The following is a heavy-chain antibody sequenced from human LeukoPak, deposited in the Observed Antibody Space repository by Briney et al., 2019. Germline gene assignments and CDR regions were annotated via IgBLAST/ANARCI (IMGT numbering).Heavy chain of an antibody. J-gene: IGHJ4*02. CDR2: ISYDGSNQ. Sequence: GGSLRLPCAASGFIFSNYAMYWVRQAPGKGLEWAAFISYDGSNQYHADSVKGRFTISRDNSKNTLYLQMNSLRAEDTAVYYCARVSVNILTAYADYWGQGTLVTVSS. CDR3: ARVSVNILTAYADY. V-gene: IGHV3-30-3*01. CDR1: GFIFSNYA. D-gene: IGHD3-9*01.